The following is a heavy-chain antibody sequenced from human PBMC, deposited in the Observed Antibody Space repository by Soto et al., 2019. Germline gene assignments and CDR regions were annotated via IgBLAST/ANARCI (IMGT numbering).Heavy chain of an antibody. Sequence: ASVKVSCKASGYTFTSYAMHWVRQAPGQRLEWMGWINAGNGNTKYSQKFQGRVTITRDTSASTACMELSSLRSEDTAVYYCARDFTEVGYCSGGSCRTPRLHAFDIWGQGTMVTVSS. V-gene: IGHV1-3*01. J-gene: IGHJ3*02. CDR2: INAGNGNT. CDR3: ARDFTEVGYCSGGSCRTPRLHAFDI. D-gene: IGHD2-15*01. CDR1: GYTFTSYA.